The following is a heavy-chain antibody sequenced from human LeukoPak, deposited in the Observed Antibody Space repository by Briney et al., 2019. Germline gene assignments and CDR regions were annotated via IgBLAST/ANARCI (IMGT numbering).Heavy chain of an antibody. Sequence: SETLSLTCAVYGGSFSGYYWSWIRQPPGKGLEWIGEINHSGSTNYNPSLKSRVTISVDTSKSQFSLKLSSVTAADTAVYYCARDVAGYYDILTGHYYYYYYMDVWGKGTTVTISS. CDR2: INHSGST. CDR1: GGSFSGYY. V-gene: IGHV4-34*01. J-gene: IGHJ6*03. D-gene: IGHD3-9*01. CDR3: ARDVAGYYDILTGHYYYYYYMDV.